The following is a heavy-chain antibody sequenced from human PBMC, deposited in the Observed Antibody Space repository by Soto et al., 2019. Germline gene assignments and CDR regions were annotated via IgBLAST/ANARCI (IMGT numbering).Heavy chain of an antibody. CDR1: GGSISTYY. CDR2: IYYSGST. J-gene: IGHJ6*04. Sequence: QVQLQESGPGLVKPSETLSLTCTVSGGSISTYYWSWIRQPPGKGLEWIGYIYYSGSTNFNPSLKSRVTISVDTSKNQFSLKLSSVTAADTAVYYCARHRSDCSSTGCPMDVWGKGTTVTVSS. CDR3: ARHRSDCSSTGCPMDV. V-gene: IGHV4-59*08. D-gene: IGHD2-2*01.